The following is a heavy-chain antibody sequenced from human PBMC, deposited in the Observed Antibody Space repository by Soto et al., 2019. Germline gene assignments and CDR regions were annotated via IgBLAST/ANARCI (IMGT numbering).Heavy chain of an antibody. J-gene: IGHJ4*02. V-gene: IGHV3-21*02. Sequence: EEQLVESGGGLVKPGGSLRLSCAASGFPFSSYNMNWVRQAPGKGLEWVASISASSSIYYADSVKGRFTISRDNAKNSLYLQMNDLIAEDTAVYYCARDDGGYRYGRRQYHFDSWGQGTLVTVSP. CDR3: ARDDGGYRYGRRQYHFDS. CDR1: GFPFSSYN. D-gene: IGHD5-18*01. CDR2: ISASSSI.